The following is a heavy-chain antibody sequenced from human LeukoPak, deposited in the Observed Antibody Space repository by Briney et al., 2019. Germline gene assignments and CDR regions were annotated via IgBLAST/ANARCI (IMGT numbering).Heavy chain of an antibody. Sequence: SETLSLTCTVSGGSISSYYWSWIRQPPGKGLEWIGNVFHTGNTYYNPSLKSRLTISVDTSNNQFSLRLSSVTAADTAVYFCARRNSNYPIDTWGQGTLVTVSS. J-gene: IGHJ5*02. CDR2: VFHTGNT. CDR1: GGSISSYY. CDR3: ARRNSNYPIDT. V-gene: IGHV4-59*08. D-gene: IGHD4-11*01.